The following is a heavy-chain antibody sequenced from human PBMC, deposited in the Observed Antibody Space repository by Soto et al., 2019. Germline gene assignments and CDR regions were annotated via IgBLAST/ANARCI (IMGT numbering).Heavy chain of an antibody. CDR2: IIPIFGTA. Sequence: SVKVSCKASGGTFSSYAISWVRQAPGQGLEWMGGIIPIFGTANYAQKFQGRVTITADESTSTAYMELSSLRSEDTAVYYCARGGSSGWYIPQTYYYYGMDVWGQGTTVTVSS. CDR3: ARGGSSGWYIPQTYYYYGMDV. CDR1: GGTFSSYA. J-gene: IGHJ6*02. V-gene: IGHV1-69*13. D-gene: IGHD6-19*01.